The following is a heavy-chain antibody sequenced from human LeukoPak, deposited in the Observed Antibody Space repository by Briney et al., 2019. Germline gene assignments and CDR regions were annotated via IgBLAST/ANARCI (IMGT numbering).Heavy chain of an antibody. J-gene: IGHJ6*03. CDR3: ARHHRCSSTSCYTRDYYYYMDV. CDR2: INHSGST. V-gene: IGHV4-34*01. D-gene: IGHD2-2*02. CDR1: GGSFSGYY. Sequence: PSETLSLTCAVYGGSFSGYYWSWIRQPPGKGLEWIGEINHSGSTNYNPSLKSRVTISVDTSKNQFSLKLSSVTAADTAVYYCARHHRCSSTSCYTRDYYYYMDVWGKGTTVTVSS.